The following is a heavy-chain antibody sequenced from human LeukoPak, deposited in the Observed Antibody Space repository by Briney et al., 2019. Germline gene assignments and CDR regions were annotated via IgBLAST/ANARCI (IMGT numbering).Heavy chain of an antibody. V-gene: IGHV4-4*07. D-gene: IGHD1-26*01. Sequence: PSETLSLTCTVSGRSISSYYWSWVRQPAGKGLEWIGRIYTSGRTNYNPSLENRVTMSVDTSTNQFHLKLSSVTAADTAVYYCARERGSYFPFDYWGQGTLVTVSS. CDR3: ARERGSYFPFDY. J-gene: IGHJ4*02. CDR1: GRSISSYY. CDR2: IYTSGRT.